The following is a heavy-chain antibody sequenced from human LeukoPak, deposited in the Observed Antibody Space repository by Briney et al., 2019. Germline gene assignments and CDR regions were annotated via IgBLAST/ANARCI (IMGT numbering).Heavy chain of an antibody. Sequence: ASVKVSCKASGYTFTSYDINWVRQATGQGLEWMGWMNPNSGNTGYAQKFQGRVTMTRDTSISTAYMELSRLRSDDTAVYYCARAKVGATSAFDIWGQGTMVTVSS. CDR3: ARAKVGATSAFDI. J-gene: IGHJ3*02. D-gene: IGHD1-26*01. CDR2: MNPNSGNT. V-gene: IGHV1-8*01. CDR1: GYTFTSYD.